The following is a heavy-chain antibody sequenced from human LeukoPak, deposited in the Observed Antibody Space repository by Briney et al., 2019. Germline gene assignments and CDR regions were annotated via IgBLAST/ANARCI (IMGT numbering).Heavy chain of an antibody. V-gene: IGHV3-11*06. Sequence: PGGSLRLSCAASGFAFSDYYMSWIRQAPGKGLEWVSYISSSDTYTNYADAVTGRFTISRDNTKTTLSLEMNSLSDHETAVYYCAKVRTQYCGSGNCFNYYFDYWGQGTLVTVSS. CDR2: ISSSDTYT. CDR3: AKVRTQYCGSGNCFNYYFDY. D-gene: IGHD2-15*01. CDR1: GFAFSDYY. J-gene: IGHJ4*02.